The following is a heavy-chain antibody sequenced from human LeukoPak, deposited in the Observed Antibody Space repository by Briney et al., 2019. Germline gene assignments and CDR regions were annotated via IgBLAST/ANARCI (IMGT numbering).Heavy chain of an antibody. Sequence: SETLSLTCAVNGGTFSGYYWSWIRQSPAKGLEWIGQIYHTGSTNYNPSLESRVTISLDTSNNQFSLKLTSVTAADTAVYYCARDDFGVALGGVWGKGTTVTVSS. CDR3: ARDDFGVALGGV. CDR2: IYHTGST. J-gene: IGHJ6*04. CDR1: GGTFSGYY. D-gene: IGHD3-3*01. V-gene: IGHV4-34*01.